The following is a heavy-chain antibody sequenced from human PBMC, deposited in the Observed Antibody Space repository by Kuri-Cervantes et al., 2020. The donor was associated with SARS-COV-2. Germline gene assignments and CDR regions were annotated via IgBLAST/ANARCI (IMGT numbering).Heavy chain of an antibody. D-gene: IGHD6-13*01. J-gene: IGHJ4*02. CDR2: IYSGGST. Sequence: GESLKSSCAASGFTVSSNYTSWVRQAPGKGLEWVSVIYSGGSTYYADSVKGRFTIARDNSKNTLYLQMNRLRAEDTAVYYCAIAAAEFFAYWGQGTLVTVSS. V-gene: IGHV3-53*01. CDR1: GFTVSSNY. CDR3: AIAAAEFFAY.